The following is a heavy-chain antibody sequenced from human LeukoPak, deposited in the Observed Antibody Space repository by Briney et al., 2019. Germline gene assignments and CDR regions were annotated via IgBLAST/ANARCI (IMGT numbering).Heavy chain of an antibody. CDR1: GGSISSYY. J-gene: IGHJ6*02. CDR3: ARGRLQYNYYYYYGMDV. D-gene: IGHD4-11*01. CDR2: IYTSGST. Sequence: SETLSLTCTVSGGSISSYYWSWIRQPAGKGLEWIGRIYTSGSTNYNPSLKSRVTMSVDTSKNQFSLKLSSVTAADTAVYYCARGRLQYNYYYYYGMDVWGQGTTVTVSS. V-gene: IGHV4-4*07.